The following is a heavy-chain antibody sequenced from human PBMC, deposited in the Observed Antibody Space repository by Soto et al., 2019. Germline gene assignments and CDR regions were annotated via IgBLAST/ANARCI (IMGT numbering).Heavy chain of an antibody. CDR3: AKAGSGYCVSTSCYAGPLDY. CDR2: ISGNNNGI. Sequence: EVQLVESGGGLVQPGRSLRLSCAASGFTFDDYAMHWVRRNPGKGLEWVSGISGNNNGIGYADSVKGRFTMSRDNAKTSLYLQMNSLRVEDTALYYCAKAGSGYCVSTSCYAGPLDYWGQGTLVTVSS. CDR1: GFTFDDYA. D-gene: IGHD2-2*03. V-gene: IGHV3-9*01. J-gene: IGHJ4*02.